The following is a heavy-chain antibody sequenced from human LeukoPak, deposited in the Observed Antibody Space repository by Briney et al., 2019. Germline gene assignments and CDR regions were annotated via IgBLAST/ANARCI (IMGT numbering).Heavy chain of an antibody. V-gene: IGHV1-2*02. Sequence: ASVKVSCKASGYTFTGYYMHWVRQAPGQGLEWMGWINPNSGGTNYAQKFQGRVTMTRDTSISTAYMELSRLRSDDTAVYYCARPRIAAKSGGGAFDIWGQGTMVTVSS. CDR3: ARPRIAAKSGGGAFDI. D-gene: IGHD6-13*01. CDR1: GYTFTGYY. CDR2: INPNSGGT. J-gene: IGHJ3*02.